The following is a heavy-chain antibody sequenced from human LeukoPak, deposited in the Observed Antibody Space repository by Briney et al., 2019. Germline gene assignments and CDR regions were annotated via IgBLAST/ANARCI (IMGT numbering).Heavy chain of an antibody. D-gene: IGHD6-19*01. J-gene: IGHJ4*02. CDR2: IYYSGST. CDR1: GGSISRYY. Sequence: SETLSLTCTVSGGSISRYYWSWIRQPPGKGLEWIGYIYYSGSTNYNPSLKSRVTISVDTSKNQFSLKLTSVTAADTAVYYYARGRWLGYWGQGTLVTVSS. CDR3: ARGRWLGY. V-gene: IGHV4-59*01.